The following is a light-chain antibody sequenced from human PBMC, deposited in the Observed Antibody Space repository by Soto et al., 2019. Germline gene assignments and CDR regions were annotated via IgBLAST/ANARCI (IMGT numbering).Light chain of an antibody. CDR1: QGITSA. J-gene: IGKJ4*01. CDR2: DAS. Sequence: AIQLTQAPASLSASVGDRVTITCRAGQGITSALAWYQQKPGRPPKLLIYDASFLESGVPSRFSGSGSGTDFTLTSSSLQPEDCATYHCQQIKSYPLTFGGGTKVEI. CDR3: QQIKSYPLT. V-gene: IGKV1-13*02.